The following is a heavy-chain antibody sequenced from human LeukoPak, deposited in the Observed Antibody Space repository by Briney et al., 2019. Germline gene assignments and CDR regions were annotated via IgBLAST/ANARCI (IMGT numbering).Heavy chain of an antibody. V-gene: IGHV4-59*01. CDR1: GGSISSYY. D-gene: IGHD3-10*01. Sequence: SETLSLTCTVSGGSISSYYWSWIRQPPGKGLEWIGYIYYSGSTNYNPSLKSRVTISVDTSKNQFSLKLSSVTAADTAVYYCARDSDYYGSGSYPSYMDVWGKGTTVTISS. J-gene: IGHJ6*03. CDR3: ARDSDYYGSGSYPSYMDV. CDR2: IYYSGST.